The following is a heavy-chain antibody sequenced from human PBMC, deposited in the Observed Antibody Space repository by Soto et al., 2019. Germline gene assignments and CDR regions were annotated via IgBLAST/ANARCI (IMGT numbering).Heavy chain of an antibody. Sequence: QVQLVQSGPEVKKPGSSVKVSCKASGDTFNSYVITWVRQAPGQGLEWLGGIITAFGTTSYAQNCQDRLTITAGEAATTDHMELSSLTSDDTAMYYCTRSYGYTFGGSLDNWGQGTLVTVS. CDR1: GDTFNSYV. CDR3: TRSYGYTFGGSLDN. J-gene: IGHJ4*02. CDR2: IITAFGTT. D-gene: IGHD5-18*01. V-gene: IGHV1-69*01.